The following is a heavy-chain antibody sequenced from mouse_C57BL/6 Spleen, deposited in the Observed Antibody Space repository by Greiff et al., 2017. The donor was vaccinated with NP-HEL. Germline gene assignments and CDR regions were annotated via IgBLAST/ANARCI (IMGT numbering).Heavy chain of an antibody. CDR2: IHPSASDT. D-gene: IGHD3-2*02. Sequence: QVQLQQPGAELVKPGASVKVSCKASGYTFTSYWMHWVKQRPGQGLEWIGRIHPSASDTNYNQKFKGKATLTVDKSSSTAYMQLSSLTSEDSAVYYCAHSQDSSGYYFDYWGQGTTLTVSS. CDR3: AHSQDSSGYYFDY. J-gene: IGHJ2*01. CDR1: GYTFTSYW. V-gene: IGHV1-74*01.